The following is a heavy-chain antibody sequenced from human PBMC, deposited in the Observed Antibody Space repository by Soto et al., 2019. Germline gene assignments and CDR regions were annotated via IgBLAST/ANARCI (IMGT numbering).Heavy chain of an antibody. CDR2: INAGNGNT. J-gene: IGHJ6*02. CDR3: ARDHPGTTKYYYYGMDV. CDR1: GYTFTNYA. V-gene: IGHV1-3*01. D-gene: IGHD1-7*01. Sequence: ASVKVSCKASGYTFTNYAMHWVRQDPGQRLEWMGWINAGNGNTKYSQKFQGRVTITRDTSASTAYMELSSLRSEDTAVYYCARDHPGTTKYYYYGMDVWGQGTTVTVSS.